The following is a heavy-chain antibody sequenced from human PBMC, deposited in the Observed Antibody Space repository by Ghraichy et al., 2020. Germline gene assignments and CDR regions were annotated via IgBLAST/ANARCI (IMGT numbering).Heavy chain of an antibody. Sequence: GGSLRLSCAASGFIFSSYWMSWVRQAPGKGLEWVANINQDESEKYYVDSVKGRFTISRDYAKKSVYLQMNSLRAKDTAVYYCARENGDYGDYFDYWGQGTLVTVSS. J-gene: IGHJ4*02. CDR1: GFIFSSYW. D-gene: IGHD4-17*01. CDR2: INQDESEK. CDR3: ARENGDYGDYFDY. V-gene: IGHV3-7*03.